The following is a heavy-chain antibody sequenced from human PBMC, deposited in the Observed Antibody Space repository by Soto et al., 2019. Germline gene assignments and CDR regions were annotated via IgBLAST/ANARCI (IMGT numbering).Heavy chain of an antibody. CDR3: ATYRKFFQI. CDR1: GGSISSGDYY. J-gene: IGHJ3*02. V-gene: IGHV4-30-4*01. CDR2: IYYSGST. Sequence: PSETLSLTCTVSGGSISSGDYYWSWIRQPPGKGLEWIGYIYYSGSTYYNPSLKSRVTISVDRSKNHFFLNLTSVTAADTAVYYCATYRKFFQIWGQGTKVTVSS.